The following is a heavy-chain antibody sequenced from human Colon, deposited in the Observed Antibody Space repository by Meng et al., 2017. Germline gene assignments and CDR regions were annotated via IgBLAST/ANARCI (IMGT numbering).Heavy chain of an antibody. CDR2: ISHDGTDI. Sequence: PLLVTGGGFVRPGWSLGLSCASSGFTFGSYVMNWVRQVPGEGLVWVSRISHDGTDIRYADSVKGRFSISRDNARNTVYLQMNSLRVEDSAIYYCTRDLDWKLYDYWGQETLVTVSS. CDR1: GFTFGSYV. J-gene: IGHJ4*02. CDR3: TRDLDWKLYDY. D-gene: IGHD3-9*01. V-gene: IGHV3-74*02.